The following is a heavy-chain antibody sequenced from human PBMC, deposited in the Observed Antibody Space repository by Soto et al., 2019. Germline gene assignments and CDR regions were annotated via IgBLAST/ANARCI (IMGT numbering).Heavy chain of an antibody. Sequence: GGSLRLSCAGSGFIFSDYGIHWVRQAPGKGLEWVAVLAYDGINKHYADSVKGRFTISRDNSKNMLYLQMNSLRIEDTAVYYCAKVVSAISSRYYYGIDVWGQGTTVTVSS. CDR2: LAYDGINK. D-gene: IGHD3-3*01. CDR1: GFIFSDYG. V-gene: IGHV3-30*18. CDR3: AKVVSAISSRYYYGIDV. J-gene: IGHJ6*02.